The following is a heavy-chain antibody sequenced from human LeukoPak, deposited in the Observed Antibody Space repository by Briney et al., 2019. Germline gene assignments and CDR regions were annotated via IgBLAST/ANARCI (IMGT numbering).Heavy chain of an antibody. D-gene: IGHD3-10*01. CDR2: ISGSGAGGTVGGT. CDR3: AKDAFYSSGTYSDC. V-gene: IGHV3-23*01. Sequence: GGSLRLSCAASGFTFSSYAMSWVRQAPGKGLEWVSIISGSGAGGTVGGTYYADSVKGRFTISRDNSKNTLYLQMNSLRAEDTAVYYCAKDAFYSSGTYSDCWGQGTLVSVSS. J-gene: IGHJ4*02. CDR1: GFTFSSYA.